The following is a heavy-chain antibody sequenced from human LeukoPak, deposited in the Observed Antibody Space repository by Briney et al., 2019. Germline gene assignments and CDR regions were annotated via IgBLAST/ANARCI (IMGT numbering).Heavy chain of an antibody. CDR1: GGSISSSSYY. CDR2: IYYSGST. D-gene: IGHD3-10*01. V-gene: IGHV4-39*01. J-gene: IGHJ3*02. CDR3: ARLDYGSAQGAFDI. Sequence: PSETLSLTCTVSGGSISSSSYYWGWIRQPPGKGLEWIGSIYYSGSTYYNPSLKSRVTISVDTSKNQFSLKLSSVTAADTAVYYCARLDYGSAQGAFDIWGEGTMVTVSS.